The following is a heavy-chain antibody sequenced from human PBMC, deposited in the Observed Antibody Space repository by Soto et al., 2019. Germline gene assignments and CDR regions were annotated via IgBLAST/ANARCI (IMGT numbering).Heavy chain of an antibody. J-gene: IGHJ6*02. Sequence: GAPVEGSRKASWNTFPRHYFHWGRQGPGQGVEWMGWINPNSGGTNYAQKFQGWVTMTRDTSISTAYMELSRLRSDDTAVYYCAREDTAMAADYYYYGMDVWGQGTTVTVSS. CDR1: WNTFPRHY. CDR3: AREDTAMAADYYYYGMDV. CDR2: INPNSGGT. V-gene: IGHV1-2*04. D-gene: IGHD5-18*01.